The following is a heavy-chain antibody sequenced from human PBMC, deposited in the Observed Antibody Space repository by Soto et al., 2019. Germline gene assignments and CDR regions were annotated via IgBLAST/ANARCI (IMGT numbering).Heavy chain of an antibody. D-gene: IGHD5-18*01. V-gene: IGHV1-69*13. CDR2: IIPIFGTA. Sequence: SVKVSCKASGGTFSSYAISWVRQAPGQGLEWMGGIIPIFGTANYAQKFQGRVTITADESTSTAYVELSSLRSEDTAVYYCARESGYSYGGYRLGYYYYYGMDVWGQGTTVTVSS. CDR1: GGTFSSYA. CDR3: ARESGYSYGGYRLGYYYYYGMDV. J-gene: IGHJ6*02.